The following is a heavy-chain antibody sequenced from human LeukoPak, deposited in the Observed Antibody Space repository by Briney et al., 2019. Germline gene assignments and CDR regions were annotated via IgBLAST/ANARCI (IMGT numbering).Heavy chain of an antibody. D-gene: IGHD3-16*02. CDR1: GGSFSGYC. CDR2: INHSGSA. V-gene: IGHV4-34*01. CDR3: ARGRGDYVWGSYRVKAFDI. J-gene: IGHJ3*02. Sequence: SETLSLTCAAYGGSFSGYCWSWIRQPPGKGLEWIGEINHSGSANYNPSLKSRVTISVDTSKNQFSLKLSSVTAADTAVYYCARGRGDYVWGSYRVKAFDIWGQGTMVTVSS.